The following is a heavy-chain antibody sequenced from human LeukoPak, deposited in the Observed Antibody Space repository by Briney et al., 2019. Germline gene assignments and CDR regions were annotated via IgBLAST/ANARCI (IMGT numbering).Heavy chain of an antibody. Sequence: PSETLSLTCAVYGGSFSGYYWSWIRQPPGKGLEWIGSIYYSGSTYYNPSLKSRVTISVDTSKNQFSLKLSSVTAADTAVYYCARVLPAGGGDYGYFDLWGRGTLVTVSS. CDR2: IYYSGST. J-gene: IGHJ2*01. CDR3: ARVLPAGGGDYGYFDL. D-gene: IGHD2-21*01. CDR1: GGSFSGYY. V-gene: IGHV4-34*01.